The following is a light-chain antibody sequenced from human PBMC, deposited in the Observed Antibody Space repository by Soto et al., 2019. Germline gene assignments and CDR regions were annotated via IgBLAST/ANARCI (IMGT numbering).Light chain of an antibody. V-gene: IGLV2-14*01. J-gene: IGLJ1*01. CDR1: SSDIGAYSY. Sequence: QSALTQPASVSGSPGQSITISCTGTSSDIGAYSYVSWYQQHPGKAPKLMIYEVNNRPSGISDRFSGSKSGNTASLTISGLQAEDEADYYCISYKSTSTLVFGTGTKVTLL. CDR3: ISYKSTSTLV. CDR2: EVN.